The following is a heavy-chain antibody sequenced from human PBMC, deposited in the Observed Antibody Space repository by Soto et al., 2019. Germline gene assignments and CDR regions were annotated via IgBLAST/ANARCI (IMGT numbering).Heavy chain of an antibody. J-gene: IGHJ4*02. V-gene: IGHV3-23*01. CDR2: ISGSGGST. CDR3: AKGSSSFSGSSGAAPGLFNY. CDR1: GFTFSSYA. D-gene: IGHD6-6*01. Sequence: GESLKISCAASGFTFSSYAMSWVRRAPGKGLEWVSGISGSGGSTYSADSVKGRFTISRDNSKSTLYVQMNSLRAEDTAVYYCAKGSSSFSGSSGAAPGLFNYWGQGTLVTVSS.